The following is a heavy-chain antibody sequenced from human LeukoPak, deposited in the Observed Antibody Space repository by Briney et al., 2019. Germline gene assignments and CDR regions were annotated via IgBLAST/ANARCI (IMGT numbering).Heavy chain of an antibody. CDR3: AKDGNRSGYYNHWYFDL. CDR2: IFYSGST. J-gene: IGHJ2*01. Sequence: PSETLSLTCTVSGDSIGRHYWGWIRQPPGKGLESIGYIFYSGSTYYNPSLKSRVTISVDTSKNQFSLRLSSVTDADAAVYYCAKDGNRSGYYNHWYFDLWGRGTLVTVST. V-gene: IGHV4-59*11. D-gene: IGHD3-3*01. CDR1: GDSIGRHY.